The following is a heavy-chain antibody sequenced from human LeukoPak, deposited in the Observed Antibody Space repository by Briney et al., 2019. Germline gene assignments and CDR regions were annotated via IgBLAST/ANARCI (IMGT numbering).Heavy chain of an antibody. CDR2: IIPIFGTA. CDR1: GCTFSSYA. Sequence: ASVKVSFKASGCTFSSYAISWVRQAPGQGREWMGGIIPIFGTANYAQKFQGRVTITANETTSTAYKELSSLRSEDTAVYYCARDILRFLEWRPDWFDPWGQGTLVTV. D-gene: IGHD3-3*01. CDR3: ARDILRFLEWRPDWFDP. V-gene: IGHV1-69*13. J-gene: IGHJ5*02.